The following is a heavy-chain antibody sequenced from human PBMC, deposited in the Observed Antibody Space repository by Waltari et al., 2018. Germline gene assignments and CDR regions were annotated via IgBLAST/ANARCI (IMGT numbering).Heavy chain of an antibody. D-gene: IGHD3-10*01. CDR3: ARSPMWLRELIVY. CDR2: INPNSGGT. J-gene: IGHJ4*02. CDR1: GYTFTGYY. V-gene: IGHV1-2*06. Sequence: QVQLVQSGAEVKKPGASVKVSCKASGYTFTGYYMHWVRPAPGQGLEWMGRINPNSGGTNYAQKFQGRVTMTRDTSISTAYMELSRLRSDDTAVYYCARSPMWLRELIVYWGQGTLVTVSS.